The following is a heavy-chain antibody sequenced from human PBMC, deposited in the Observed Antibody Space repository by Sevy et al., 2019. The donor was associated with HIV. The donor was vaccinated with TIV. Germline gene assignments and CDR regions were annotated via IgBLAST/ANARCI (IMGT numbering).Heavy chain of an antibody. V-gene: IGHV3-21*01. Sequence: GGSLRLSCAASGFTFSSSSMNWVRQAPGKGLEWVSSISSSSSYIYYADSVKGRFTISRDNAKNSLYLQMNSLRAEETAVYYCAREGQWLPDYWGQGTLVTVSS. CDR1: GFTFSSSS. CDR3: AREGQWLPDY. CDR2: ISSSSSYI. J-gene: IGHJ4*02. D-gene: IGHD6-19*01.